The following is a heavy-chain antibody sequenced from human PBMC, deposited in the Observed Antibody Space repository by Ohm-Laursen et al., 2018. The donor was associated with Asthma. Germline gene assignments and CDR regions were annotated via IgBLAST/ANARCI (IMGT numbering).Heavy chain of an antibody. J-gene: IGHJ4*02. CDR2: IYYSGIT. Sequence: SQTLSLTCTVSGDSISSGNNYWSWIRQHPRKGLEWIGYIYYSGITYSNPSLRSRVSISVDTSKNQFSLKLTPVTAADTAVYYCARGTFYYESTGYYFFDHWGQGALVTVSS. CDR1: GDSISSGNNY. D-gene: IGHD3-22*01. V-gene: IGHV4-31*03. CDR3: ARGTFYYESTGYYFFDH.